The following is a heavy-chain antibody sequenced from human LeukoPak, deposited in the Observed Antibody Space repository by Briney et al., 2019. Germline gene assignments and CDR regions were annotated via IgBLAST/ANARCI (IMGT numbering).Heavy chain of an antibody. CDR2: INPNSGGT. J-gene: IGHJ4*02. V-gene: IGHV1-2*04. Sequence: ASVKVSCKASGYTFTDYYMQWVRQAPGQGLEWMGWINPNSGGTHYVQRFQGWVTMTRDTSISTAYMKLSSVTAADTAVYYCARGPPPDFDYWGRGTLVTVSS. CDR1: GYTFTDYY. CDR3: ARGPPPDFDY.